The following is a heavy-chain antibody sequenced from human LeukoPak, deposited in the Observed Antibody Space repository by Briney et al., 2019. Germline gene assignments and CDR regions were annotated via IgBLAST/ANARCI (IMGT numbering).Heavy chain of an antibody. Sequence: SETLSLTCTVSGGSISSYYWSWIRQPPGKGLEWIGYIYYSGSTNYNPSLKSRVTISVDTSKNQFSLKLSSVTAADTAVYYCARRGLSSSWYEHYYYYMDVWGKGTTVTVSS. CDR2: IYYSGST. CDR3: ARRGLSSSWYEHYYYYMDV. D-gene: IGHD6-13*01. J-gene: IGHJ6*03. CDR1: GGSISSYY. V-gene: IGHV4-59*01.